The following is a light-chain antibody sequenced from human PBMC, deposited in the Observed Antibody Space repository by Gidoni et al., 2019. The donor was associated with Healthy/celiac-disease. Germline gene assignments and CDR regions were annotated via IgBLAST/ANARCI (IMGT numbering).Light chain of an antibody. Sequence: EIVMTQSPATLSVSPGERATLSCRVSQSVSSNLAWYQQKPGQAPRLLIYGASTRPTGIPARFSGSGSGTEFTLTISSLQSEDFAVYYCQQYNNWPPRGTFGQGTKVEIK. V-gene: IGKV3-15*01. CDR3: QQYNNWPPRGT. CDR2: GAS. CDR1: QSVSSN. J-gene: IGKJ1*01.